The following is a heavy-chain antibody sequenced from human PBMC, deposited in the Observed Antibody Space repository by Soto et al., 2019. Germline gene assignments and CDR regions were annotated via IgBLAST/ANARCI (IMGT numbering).Heavy chain of an antibody. V-gene: IGHV2-5*02. J-gene: IGHJ4*02. CDR2: IYWDDDK. Sequence: QITLKESGPTLVKPTQPLTLTCTFSGFSLSTSGVGVGWIRQPPGKALEWLALIYWDDDKRYSPSLKSRLTITKDTSKNQVVLKMTNMYPVDTATYYCAHSLLLWFGDPRGYFDYWGQGTLVTVSS. CDR1: GFSLSTSGVG. CDR3: AHSLLLWFGDPRGYFDY. D-gene: IGHD3-10*01.